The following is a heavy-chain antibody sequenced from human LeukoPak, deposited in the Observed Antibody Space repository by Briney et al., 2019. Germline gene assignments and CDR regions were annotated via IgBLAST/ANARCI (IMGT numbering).Heavy chain of an antibody. CDR1: GFTFSDAW. Sequence: GRSLRLSCAASGFTFSDAWMSWVRQSPGKGLEWVGRIKIKTDVGTTDYAAPVKGRFTISRDDSKNTPYLQMNSLQAEDTAVYYCTTESLDSGTSRVEFDYWGEGTLVSVSS. V-gene: IGHV3-15*01. D-gene: IGHD3-10*01. J-gene: IGHJ4*02. CDR2: IKIKTDVGTT. CDR3: TTESLDSGTSRVEFDY.